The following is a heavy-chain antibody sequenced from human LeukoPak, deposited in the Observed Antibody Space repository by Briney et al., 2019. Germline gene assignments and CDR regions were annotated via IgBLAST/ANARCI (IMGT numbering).Heavy chain of an antibody. D-gene: IGHD3-3*01. CDR1: GGSFSGYY. V-gene: IGHV4-34*01. J-gene: IGHJ3*02. CDR3: ARAEPYYDFWSGYYSDAFDI. CDR2: INHSGST. Sequence: SQTLSLTCAVYGGSFSGYYWSLIRQPPGKGLECIGEINHSGSTNYNPSLKSRVTISVDTSKNQFSLKLSSVTAADTAVYYCARAEPYYDFWSGYYSDAFDIWGQGTMVTVSS.